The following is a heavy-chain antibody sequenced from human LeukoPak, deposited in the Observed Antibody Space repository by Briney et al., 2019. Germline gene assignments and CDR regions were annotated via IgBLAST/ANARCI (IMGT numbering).Heavy chain of an antibody. CDR1: GFTFSSYS. V-gene: IGHV3-48*04. CDR2: ISSSGSTI. CDR3: ASSDYYGSGSYGYFDY. Sequence: GGSLRLSCAASGFTFSSYSMNWVRQAPGKGLEWVSYISSSGSTIYYADSVKGRFTISRDNAKNTLYLQMNSLRAEDTAVYYCASSDYYGSGSYGYFDYWGQGTLVTVSS. D-gene: IGHD3-10*01. J-gene: IGHJ4*02.